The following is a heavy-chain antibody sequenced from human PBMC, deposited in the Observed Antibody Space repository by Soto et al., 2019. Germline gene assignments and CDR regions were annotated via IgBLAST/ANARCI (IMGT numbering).Heavy chain of an antibody. D-gene: IGHD3-10*01. Sequence: GASVKVSCKASGDTDTNYVISWVRQAPGQGLEWMGGIFPKFGTTYSAQKLQDRLTITADESTSTVYMQLGSLRLDDTAVYYCEAEMTFGKLSVVWGQGTTVTVSS. V-gene: IGHV1-69*13. J-gene: IGHJ6*02. CDR2: IFPKFGTT. CDR3: EAEMTFGKLSVV. CDR1: GDTDTNYV.